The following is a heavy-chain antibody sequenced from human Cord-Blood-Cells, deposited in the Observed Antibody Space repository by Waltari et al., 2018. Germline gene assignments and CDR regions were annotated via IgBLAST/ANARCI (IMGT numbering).Heavy chain of an antibody. CDR2: IIPIFGTA. CDR1: GGTFSSYA. CDR3: ARGGVPAVYYYYMDV. D-gene: IGHD2-2*01. Sequence: QVQLVQSGAEVKKPGSSVKVSCKASGGTFSSYAISWVRQAPGQGLEWMGGIIPIFGTANCAQKFQARVTITADESTSTAYMELSSPRSEDTAVYYCARGGVPAVYYYYMDVWGKGTTVTVSS. J-gene: IGHJ6*03. V-gene: IGHV1-69*01.